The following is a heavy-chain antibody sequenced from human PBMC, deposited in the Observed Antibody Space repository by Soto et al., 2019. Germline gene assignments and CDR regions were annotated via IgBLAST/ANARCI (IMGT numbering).Heavy chain of an antibody. CDR2: ISGSGGST. Sequence: GGSLRLSCAASGFTFSSYAMSWVRQAPGKGLEWVSAISGSGGSTYYADSVKGRFTISRDNSKNTLYLQMNSLRAEDTAVYYCAKGYCSGGSCYPFDYWGQGTLVTVSS. J-gene: IGHJ4*02. CDR1: GFTFSSYA. V-gene: IGHV3-23*01. CDR3: AKGYCSGGSCYPFDY. D-gene: IGHD2-15*01.